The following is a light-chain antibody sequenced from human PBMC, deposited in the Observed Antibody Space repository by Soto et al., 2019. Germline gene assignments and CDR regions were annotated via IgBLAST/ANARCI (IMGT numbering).Light chain of an antibody. V-gene: IGKV3-15*01. CDR3: QQYHQWPFYT. Sequence: EVVMTQSPATLSVSPGERATLSCRASRSVASNLAWYQHKPGQGPRLLLYGASTRASGIPARFSGSGSGTEFTLTISSLQPEDFVVYYCQQYHQWPFYTFGQGTKLEIK. J-gene: IGKJ2*01. CDR2: GAS. CDR1: RSVASN.